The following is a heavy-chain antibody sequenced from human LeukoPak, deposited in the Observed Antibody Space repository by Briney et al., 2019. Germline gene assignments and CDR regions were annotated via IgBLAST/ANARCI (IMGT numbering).Heavy chain of an antibody. CDR3: ARDYCSSTSCLFDY. CDR2: IIPIFGTA. D-gene: IGHD2-2*01. Sequence: SVKVSCKASGGTFSSYAISWVRQAPGQGLEWMGGIIPIFGTANYAQKSQGRVTIAADESTSTAYMELSSLRSEDTAVYYCARDYCSSTSCLFDYWGQGTLVSVSS. V-gene: IGHV1-69*13. CDR1: GGTFSSYA. J-gene: IGHJ4*02.